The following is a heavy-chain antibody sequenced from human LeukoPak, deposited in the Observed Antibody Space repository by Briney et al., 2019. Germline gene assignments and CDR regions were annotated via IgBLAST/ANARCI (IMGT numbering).Heavy chain of an antibody. D-gene: IGHD3-10*01. J-gene: IGHJ3*02. CDR2: IYYSGST. V-gene: IGHV4-59*01. CDR1: GGSISSYY. Sequence: PSETLSLTCTVSGGSISSYYWSWIRQPPGKGLEWIGYIYYSGSTNYNPSLKSRVPISVDTSKNQFSLKLSSVTAADTAVYYCAREGRLLWFGESTADAFDIWGQGTMVTVSS. CDR3: AREGRLLWFGESTADAFDI.